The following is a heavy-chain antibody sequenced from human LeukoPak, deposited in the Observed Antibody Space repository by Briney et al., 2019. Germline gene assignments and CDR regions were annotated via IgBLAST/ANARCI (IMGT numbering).Heavy chain of an antibody. Sequence: PSETLSLTCAVSGGSFSGYYWSWIRQPPGKGLEWFGSIYYSGSTYYNPSLKSRVTISVDTSKNQFSLKLSSVTAADTAVYYCARVLAPFLLQSGYYYYMDVWGKGTTVTVSS. D-gene: IGHD4-11*01. CDR3: ARVLAPFLLQSGYYYYMDV. V-gene: IGHV4-34*01. CDR2: IYYSGST. CDR1: GGSFSGYY. J-gene: IGHJ6*03.